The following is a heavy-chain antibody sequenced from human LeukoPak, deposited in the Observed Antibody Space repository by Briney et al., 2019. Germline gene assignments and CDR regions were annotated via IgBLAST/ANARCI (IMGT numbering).Heavy chain of an antibody. CDR2: IKQDGSEK. CDR1: KFTFGSYW. CDR3: ARAVPAAILGAFDI. Sequence: GGSLRLSCAASKFTFGSYWMTWVRQAPGKGLEWVANIKQDGSEKYYVDSVKGRFTISRDNAKNSLYLQMNSLRAEDTAVYYCARAVPAAILGAFDIWGQGTMVTVSS. J-gene: IGHJ3*02. D-gene: IGHD2-2*02. V-gene: IGHV3-7*01.